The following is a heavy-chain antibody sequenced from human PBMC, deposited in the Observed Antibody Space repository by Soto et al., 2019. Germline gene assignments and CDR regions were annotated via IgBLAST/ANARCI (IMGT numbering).Heavy chain of an antibody. D-gene: IGHD3-22*01. CDR1: GGTFSSYA. CDR3: ARDRGGRYYYDSSGHQKAFDI. Sequence: QVHLVQSGAEVKKPGSSVKVSCKASGGTFSSYAISWVRQAPGQGLEWMGGIIPIFGTANYAQKFQGRVTITADESTSTAYMELSSLRSEDTAVYYCARDRGGRYYYDSSGHQKAFDIWGQGTMVTVSS. V-gene: IGHV1-69*01. J-gene: IGHJ3*02. CDR2: IIPIFGTA.